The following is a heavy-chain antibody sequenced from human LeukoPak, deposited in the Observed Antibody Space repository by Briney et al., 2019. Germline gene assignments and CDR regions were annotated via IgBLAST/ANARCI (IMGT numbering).Heavy chain of an antibody. CDR1: GYRFTSYW. J-gene: IGHJ4*02. D-gene: IGHD3-22*01. Sequence: GESLKISCKGSGYRFTSYWIGWVRQMPGKGLEWMGIIYPGDSDTRYSPSFQGQVTIPPNKAINTAYLQWSSLKASDTAMYYCARSAYDSSGYYGGDWGQGTLVTVSS. CDR3: ARSAYDSSGYYGGD. CDR2: IYPGDSDT. V-gene: IGHV5-51*01.